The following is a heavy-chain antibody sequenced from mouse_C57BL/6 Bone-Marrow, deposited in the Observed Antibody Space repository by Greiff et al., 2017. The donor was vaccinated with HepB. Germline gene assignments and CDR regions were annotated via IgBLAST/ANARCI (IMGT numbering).Heavy chain of an antibody. CDR2: IYPGDGDT. CDR1: GYTFTSYW. CDR3: ARKLWLAYFDY. V-gene: IGHV1-87*01. J-gene: IGHJ2*01. Sequence: VKLQESGAELARPGASVKLSCKASGYTFTSYWMQWVKQRPGQGLEWIGAIYPGDGDTRYTQKFKGKATLTADKSSSTAYMQLSSLASEDSAVYYCARKLWLAYFDYWGQGTTLTVSS. D-gene: IGHD2-2*01.